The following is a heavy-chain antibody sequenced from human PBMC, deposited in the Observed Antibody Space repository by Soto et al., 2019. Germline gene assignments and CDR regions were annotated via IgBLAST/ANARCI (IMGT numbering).Heavy chain of an antibody. CDR2: ISWNSSSI. D-gene: IGHD1-7*01. Sequence: GGSLRLSCAASGFTFDDYAMHWVRQAPGKGLEWVSGISWNSSSIGYADSVKGRFTISRDNAKNSLYLQMTSLRAEDTALYYCAKDLNWNYVAYYFDYWGQGTLVTVSS. J-gene: IGHJ4*02. CDR3: AKDLNWNYVAYYFDY. CDR1: GFTFDDYA. V-gene: IGHV3-9*01.